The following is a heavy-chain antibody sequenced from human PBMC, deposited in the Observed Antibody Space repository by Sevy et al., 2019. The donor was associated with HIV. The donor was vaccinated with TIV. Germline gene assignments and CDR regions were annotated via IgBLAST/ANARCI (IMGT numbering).Heavy chain of an antibody. CDR2: IDPSDSYT. D-gene: IGHD2-15*01. CDR1: GYKFSNYR. Sequence: GESLKISCQASGYKFSNYRIAWVRQMPGKGLEWMGKIDPSDSYTSYIPSFQGQFTIWADKSVGTVYLQWNSLKASDTATYYCAKNKVIVTVIAASSYGLDVWGKGTTVTVSS. V-gene: IGHV5-10-1*04. CDR3: AKNKVIVTVIAASSYGLDV. J-gene: IGHJ6*04.